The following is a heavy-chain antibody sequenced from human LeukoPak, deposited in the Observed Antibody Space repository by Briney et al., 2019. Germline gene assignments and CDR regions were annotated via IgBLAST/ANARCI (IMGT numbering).Heavy chain of an antibody. CDR1: GFSLNNYA. J-gene: IGHJ4*02. CDR2: VRSETDGATT. D-gene: IGHD3-10*01. CDR3: TTDLNQRLKWFGNPLDH. V-gene: IGHV3-15*01. Sequence: GGSVKLSCAASGFSLNNYAMNWARQAPGKGLQWVGHVRSETDGATTDYAAAVQGRFTISRDDSKKMLFLEMNSLKTEDTAVYYCTTDLNQRLKWFGNPLDHWGQGTPVTVSS.